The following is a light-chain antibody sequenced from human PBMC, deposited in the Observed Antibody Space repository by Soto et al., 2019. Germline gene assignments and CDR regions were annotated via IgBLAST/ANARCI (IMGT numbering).Light chain of an antibody. CDR2: SNN. V-gene: IGLV1-44*01. Sequence: QSVLTQPASVSGSPGQSITISCTGTSSDVGGYNYVSWFQHHPGKAPKLLIYSNNQRPSGVPDRFSGSKSGTSASLAISGLQSEDEADYYCAAWDDSLNGDVFGTGTKVTVL. CDR1: SSDVGGYNY. J-gene: IGLJ1*01. CDR3: AAWDDSLNGDV.